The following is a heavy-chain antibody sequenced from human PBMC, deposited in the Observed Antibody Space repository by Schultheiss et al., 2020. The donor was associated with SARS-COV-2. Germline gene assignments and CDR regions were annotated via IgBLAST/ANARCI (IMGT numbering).Heavy chain of an antibody. CDR3: AKGGYSYGYPSAEYFQH. D-gene: IGHD5-18*01. V-gene: IGHV3-23*01. CDR1: GFTVSSNY. Sequence: GGSLRLSCAASGFTVSSNYMSWVRQAPGKGLEYVSAISSNGGSTYYADSVKGRFTISRDNSKNTLYLQMNSLRAEDTAVYYCAKGGYSYGYPSAEYFQHWGQGTLVTVSS. CDR2: ISSNGGST. J-gene: IGHJ1*01.